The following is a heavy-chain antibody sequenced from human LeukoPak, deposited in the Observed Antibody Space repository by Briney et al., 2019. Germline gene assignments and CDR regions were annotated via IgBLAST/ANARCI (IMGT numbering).Heavy chain of an antibody. Sequence: SETLFLTCTVSGGSISSGFYYWSWIRQPAGKGLEWIGRSYASGSTNYNPSLKSRVTMSVDTSKSQLSLKLSSVTAADTAVYYCARGSSYNWNVFDYWGQGTLVTVSS. V-gene: IGHV4-61*02. D-gene: IGHD1-20*01. CDR1: GGSISSGFYY. J-gene: IGHJ4*02. CDR2: SYASGST. CDR3: ARGSSYNWNVFDY.